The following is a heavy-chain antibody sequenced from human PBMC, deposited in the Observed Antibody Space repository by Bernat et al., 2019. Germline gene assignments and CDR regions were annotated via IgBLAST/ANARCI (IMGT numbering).Heavy chain of an antibody. CDR1: GGSISSGGYS. CDR3: ARAGEYSSSSGPLWYFDL. V-gene: IGHV4-30-2*01. J-gene: IGHJ2*01. Sequence: QLQLQESGSGLVKPSQTLSLTCAVSGGSISSGGYSWSWIRQPPGKGLEWIGYIYHSGSTYYNPSLKSRVTISVDRSKNQFSLKLSSVTAADTAVYYCARAGEYSSSSGPLWYFDLWGRGTLVTVSS. D-gene: IGHD6-6*01. CDR2: IYHSGST.